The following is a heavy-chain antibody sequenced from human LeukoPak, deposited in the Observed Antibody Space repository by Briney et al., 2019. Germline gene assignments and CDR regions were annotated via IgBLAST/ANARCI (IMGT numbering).Heavy chain of an antibody. V-gene: IGHV4-4*07. CDR2: LYPSGST. J-gene: IGHJ4*02. CDR1: GGSISNY. Sequence: SETLPLTCTVSGGSISNYWTWIRQPAGKGLEWIGRLYPSGSTNYNPSLKSRVTMSVDTSKNQFSLKLSSVTAADTAVYYCARENSGSYREFDYWGQGTLVTVSS. D-gene: IGHD1-26*01. CDR3: ARENSGSYREFDY.